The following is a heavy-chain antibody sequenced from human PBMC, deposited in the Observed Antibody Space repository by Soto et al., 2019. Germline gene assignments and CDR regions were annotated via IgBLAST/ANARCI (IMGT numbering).Heavy chain of an antibody. CDR2: ISSSSSTI. D-gene: IGHD3-9*01. Sequence: GGSLRLSCAASGFTFSSYSMNWVRQAPGKGLEWVSYISSSSSTIYYADSVKGRFTISRDNAKNSLYLQMNSLRAEDTAVYYCARLHLDYDILTGLPTYDYWGQGTLVTVSS. CDR1: GFTFSSYS. V-gene: IGHV3-48*01. CDR3: ARLHLDYDILTGLPTYDY. J-gene: IGHJ4*02.